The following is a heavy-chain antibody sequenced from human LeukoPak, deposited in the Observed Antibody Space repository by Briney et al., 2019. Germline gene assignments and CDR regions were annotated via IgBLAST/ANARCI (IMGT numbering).Heavy chain of an antibody. D-gene: IGHD2-21*01. V-gene: IGHV3-53*01. CDR2: VYKDGRM. CDR3: ASRHCSGGDCYFAGADPFDH. Sequence: GGSLRLSCAASGFTVSSTYMSWVRQSPGKGLEWVSVVYKDGRMFYIDSVKGRFAISRDTSKNTVYLQMNNLRAEDTAVYYCASRHCSGGDCYFAGADPFDHWGQGTLVTVSS. CDR1: GFTVSSTY. J-gene: IGHJ4*02.